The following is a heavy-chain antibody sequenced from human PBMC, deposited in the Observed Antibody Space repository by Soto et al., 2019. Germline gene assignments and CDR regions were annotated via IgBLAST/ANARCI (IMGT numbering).Heavy chain of an antibody. J-gene: IGHJ6*02. Sequence: PGGSLRLSCAASGFTFSDYSMHWVRQAPGKGLEWVSFISYDGSKKYYADSVKGRFTISRDNSKNTLYLQMNSLRAEDTAVYYCAKDPNSSGWDTLDYYYSYGMDVSGQGTTVTVSS. V-gene: IGHV3-30*18. CDR1: GFTFSDYS. D-gene: IGHD6-19*01. CDR2: ISYDGSKK. CDR3: AKDPNSSGWDTLDYYYSYGMDV.